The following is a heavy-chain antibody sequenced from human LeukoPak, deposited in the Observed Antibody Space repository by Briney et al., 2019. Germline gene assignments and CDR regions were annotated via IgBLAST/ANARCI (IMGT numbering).Heavy chain of an antibody. D-gene: IGHD2/OR15-2a*01. V-gene: IGHV4-59*08. CDR3: ARHDAAAGTYPIFFY. CDR1: SGSTGNFY. Sequence: SETLSLTCLVASGSTGNFYSGWIRQSPEKGLEWIGYIHDSGSTNYNPSLKSRVTISVDTSKNQFSLKLSSVTAADTAVYYCARHDAAAGTYPIFFYWGQGTLVTVSS. J-gene: IGHJ4*02. CDR2: IHDSGST.